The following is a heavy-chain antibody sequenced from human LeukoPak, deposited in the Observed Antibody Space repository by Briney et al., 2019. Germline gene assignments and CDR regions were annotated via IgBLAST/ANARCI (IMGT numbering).Heavy chain of an antibody. V-gene: IGHV3-21*01. CDR3: AKDRGGVLRFLEWLHMGAFDI. CDR2: ISSSSSYI. J-gene: IGHJ3*02. CDR1: GFTFSSYS. D-gene: IGHD3-3*01. Sequence: GGFLRLSCAASGFTFSSYSMNWVRQAPGKGLEWVSSISSSSSYIYYADSVKGRFTISRDNAKNSLYLQMNSLRAEDTAVYYCAKDRGGVLRFLEWLHMGAFDIWGQGTMVTVSS.